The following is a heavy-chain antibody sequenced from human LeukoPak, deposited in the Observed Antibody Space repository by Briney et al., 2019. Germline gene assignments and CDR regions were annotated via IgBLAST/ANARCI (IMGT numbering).Heavy chain of an antibody. V-gene: IGHV3-23*01. Sequence: GGSLRLSCAASGFTFSSSGMSWVRQAPGMGLEWVSAISGSGGSTYYADSVKGRFTISRDNSKNTLYLQMSGLRADDTAVYYCAKDGTPGDYWGQGTRVTVSA. CDR1: GFTFSSSG. CDR2: ISGSGGST. J-gene: IGHJ4*02. CDR3: AKDGTPGDY. D-gene: IGHD2-15*01.